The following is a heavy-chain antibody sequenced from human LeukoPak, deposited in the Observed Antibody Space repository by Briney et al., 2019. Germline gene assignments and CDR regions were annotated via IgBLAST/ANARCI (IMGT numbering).Heavy chain of an antibody. V-gene: IGHV3-23*01. D-gene: IGHD1-26*01. CDR1: GFTFRSYA. Sequence: PGGSLRLSCAASGFTFRSYAMNWVRQAPGKGLEWVSSISGSGDSTYYADSVKGRFTISRDNSKNTLYLQMNSLRAEDTAVYYCANGIVGGSHEYWGQGTLVTVSS. J-gene: IGHJ4*02. CDR2: ISGSGDST. CDR3: ANGIVGGSHEY.